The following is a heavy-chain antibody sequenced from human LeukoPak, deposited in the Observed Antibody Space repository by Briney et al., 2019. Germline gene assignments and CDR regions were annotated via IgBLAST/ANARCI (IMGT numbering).Heavy chain of an antibody. CDR1: GGTFSSYA. CDR2: IIPILGIA. V-gene: IGHV1-69*04. CDR3: ARALGYCSGGSCSSSFGY. Sequence: GSSVKVSCKASGGTFSSYAISWVRQAPGQGLEWMGRIIPILGIANYAQKFQGRVTITADKSTSTAYMELSSLRSEDTAVYYCARALGYCSGGSCSSSFGYWGQGTLVTVSS. D-gene: IGHD2-15*01. J-gene: IGHJ4*02.